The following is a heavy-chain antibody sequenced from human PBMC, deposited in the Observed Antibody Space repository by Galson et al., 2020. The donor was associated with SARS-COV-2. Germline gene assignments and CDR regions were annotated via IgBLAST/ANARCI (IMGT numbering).Heavy chain of an antibody. Sequence: QLGESLKISCAASGFTFSSYGMHWVRQAPGKGLEWVAVIWYDGSNKYYADSVKGRFTISRDNSKNTLYLQMNSLRAEDTAVYYCARSGITMVRGRYGMDVWGQGTTVTVSS. CDR1: GFTFSSYG. D-gene: IGHD3-10*01. CDR3: ARSGITMVRGRYGMDV. V-gene: IGHV3-33*01. CDR2: IWYDGSNK. J-gene: IGHJ6*02.